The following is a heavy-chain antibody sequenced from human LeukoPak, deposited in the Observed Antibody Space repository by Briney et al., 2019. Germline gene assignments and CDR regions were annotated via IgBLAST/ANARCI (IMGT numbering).Heavy chain of an antibody. J-gene: IGHJ4*02. D-gene: IGHD5-24*01. Sequence: PGGSLRLSCAASGFTFSSYGMHWVRQAPGEGLEWVAFIRFDGSNKYYADSVKGRFTISRDNSKNTLYLQMNSLRAEDTAVYYCARTKEMATISYFDSWGQGTLATVSS. CDR2: IRFDGSNK. CDR3: ARTKEMATISYFDS. CDR1: GFTFSSYG. V-gene: IGHV3-30*02.